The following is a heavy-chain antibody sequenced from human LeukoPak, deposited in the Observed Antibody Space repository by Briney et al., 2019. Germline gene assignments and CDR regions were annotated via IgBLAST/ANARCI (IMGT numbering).Heavy chain of an antibody. D-gene: IGHD2-15*01. V-gene: IGHV3-7*01. Sequence: GGSLRLACAASGVRFTSYWMTWVRQAPGKGLEWVGNIGQDGSVKNYADSVKGRFTISRDNAKNSVFLQMNSLRAEDTAFYYCGNQCSGGICPENWGRGTLVTVSS. CDR2: IGQDGSVK. J-gene: IGHJ4*02. CDR1: GVRFTSYW. CDR3: GNQCSGGICPEN.